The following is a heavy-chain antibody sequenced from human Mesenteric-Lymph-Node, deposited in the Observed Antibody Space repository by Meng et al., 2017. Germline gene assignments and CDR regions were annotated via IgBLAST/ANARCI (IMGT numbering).Heavy chain of an antibody. CDR2: LSASGGST. D-gene: IGHD1-26*01. J-gene: IGHJ3*01. CDR1: GFTFNNYG. CDR3: AKLRWEPLRAFDF. Sequence: GSLRLSCAASGFTFNNYGMSWVRQAPGKGLEWVSGLSASGGSTYYADSVKGRFTISRDNSKNTIYLQMNSLRAEDTAVYYCAKLRWEPLRAFDFWGQGTMVTVSS. V-gene: IGHV3-23*01.